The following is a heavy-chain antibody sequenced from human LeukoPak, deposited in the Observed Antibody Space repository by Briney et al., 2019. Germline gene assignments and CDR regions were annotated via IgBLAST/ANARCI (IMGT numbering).Heavy chain of an antibody. J-gene: IGHJ4*02. Sequence: SETLSLTCTVSGGSIRSSSYYWGWIRQPPGKGLEWIGYIYYSGSTNYNPSLKSRVTISVDTSKNQFSPKLSSVTAADTAVYYCARDLKWELQGPFDYWGQGTLVTVSS. CDR1: GGSIRSSSYY. V-gene: IGHV4-61*01. D-gene: IGHD1-26*01. CDR2: IYYSGST. CDR3: ARDLKWELQGPFDY.